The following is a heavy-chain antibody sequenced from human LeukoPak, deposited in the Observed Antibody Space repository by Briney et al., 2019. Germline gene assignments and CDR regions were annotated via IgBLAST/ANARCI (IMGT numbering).Heavy chain of an antibody. D-gene: IGHD6-19*01. Sequence: PGGSLRLSCAASGFTFSSYAMHWVRQAPGKGLEWVAVISYDGSNKYYADSVKGRFTISRDNSKNTLYLQMNSLRAEDTAVYYCAKERQWLVGAKYNWFDPWGQGTLVTVSS. CDR1: GFTFSSYA. CDR2: ISYDGSNK. J-gene: IGHJ5*02. CDR3: AKERQWLVGAKYNWFDP. V-gene: IGHV3-30-3*01.